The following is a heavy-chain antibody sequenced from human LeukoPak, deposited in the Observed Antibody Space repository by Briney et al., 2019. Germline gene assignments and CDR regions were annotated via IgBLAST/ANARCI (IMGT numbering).Heavy chain of an antibody. CDR3: AKDWGSSGWYNWFGS. CDR2: ISHHGEAE. D-gene: IGHD6-19*01. V-gene: IGHV3-30*18. Sequence: PGTSLRLACAVSGFTIANHGMHWVRQAPGKGLEWAAIISHHGEAEYYGDSVRGRLTISRDTSNNTLYLQMYSLRIEDTGVYYCAKDWGSSGWYNWFGSWGRGTLVTVSS. J-gene: IGHJ5*01. CDR1: GFTIANHG.